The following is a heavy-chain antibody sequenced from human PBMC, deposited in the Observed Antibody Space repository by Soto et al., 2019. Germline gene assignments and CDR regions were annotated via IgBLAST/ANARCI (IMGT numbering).Heavy chain of an antibody. Sequence: SGPKLVNPTQTLTLTCTFSSFSLSTGGVGVGWIRQPPGKALEWLALIYWDDDKRYSPSLRSRLTITKDTSKNQVVLTMTNMDPVDTATYYCIQSRCGGDCLQSYASYYYYGMDVWGQGTTVTVSS. CDR1: SFSLSTGGVG. D-gene: IGHD2-21*02. V-gene: IGHV2-5*02. CDR2: IYWDDDK. CDR3: IQSRCGGDCLQSYASYYYYGMDV. J-gene: IGHJ6*02.